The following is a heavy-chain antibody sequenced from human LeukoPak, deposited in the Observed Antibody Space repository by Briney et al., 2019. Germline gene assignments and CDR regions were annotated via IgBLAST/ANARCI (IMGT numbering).Heavy chain of an antibody. V-gene: IGHV3-66*01. CDR2: IYSGGST. D-gene: IGHD3-22*01. CDR1: GFTFSSYG. J-gene: IGHJ4*02. CDR3: ASRSPDSAFDY. Sequence: GGSLRLSCAASGFTFSSYGMSWVRQAPGKGLEWVSVIYSGGSTYYADSVKGRFTISRDNSKNTLYLQMNSLRAEDTAVYYCASRSPDSAFDYWGQGTLGTVSS.